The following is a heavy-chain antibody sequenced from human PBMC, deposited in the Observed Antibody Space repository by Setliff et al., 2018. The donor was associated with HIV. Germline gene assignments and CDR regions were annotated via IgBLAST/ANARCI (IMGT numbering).Heavy chain of an antibody. CDR1: GFTFRNYK. Sequence: PGGSLRLSCAASGFTFRNYKMNWVRQAPGKGLEWVSSITIGSGDKFYADSVQGRFTISRDNAKNSLYLQMDGLRAEDTAVYFCARDNLYYNTWNASPVYGLDVWGQGTTVTVSS. V-gene: IGHV3-21*01. CDR3: ARDNLYYNTWNASPVYGLDV. CDR2: ITIGSGDK. D-gene: IGHD3-3*01. J-gene: IGHJ6*02.